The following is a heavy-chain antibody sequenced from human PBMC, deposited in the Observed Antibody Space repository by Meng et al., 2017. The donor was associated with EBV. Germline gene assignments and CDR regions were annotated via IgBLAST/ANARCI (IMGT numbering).Heavy chain of an antibody. Sequence: QVHLVQCGAEVKKPGASVKVSGKASGYTFSSFGISWVRQAPGQGPEWMGWISAYNGDPKYAQKFQGRVTVTTDTSTSTAYMELRSLRRDDTAVYYCARGMRNFNFWGQGALVTVSS. J-gene: IGHJ4*02. V-gene: IGHV1-18*01. CDR2: ISAYNGDP. CDR1: GYTFSSFG. CDR3: ARGMRNFNF.